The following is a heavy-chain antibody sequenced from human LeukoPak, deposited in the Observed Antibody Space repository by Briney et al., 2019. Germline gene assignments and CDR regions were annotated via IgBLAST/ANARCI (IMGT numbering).Heavy chain of an antibody. V-gene: IGHV4-39*07. CDR1: GGSISSSSYY. J-gene: IGHJ3*02. CDR2: SYTSGST. D-gene: IGHD1-26*01. CDR3: ARGVASGRELLRGEAFDI. Sequence: SETLSLTCTVSGGSISSSSYYWGWIRQPPGKGLEWIGRSYTSGSTNYNPSLKSRVTISVDTSKNQFSLKLSSVTAADTAVYYCARGVASGRELLRGEAFDIWGQGTMVTVSS.